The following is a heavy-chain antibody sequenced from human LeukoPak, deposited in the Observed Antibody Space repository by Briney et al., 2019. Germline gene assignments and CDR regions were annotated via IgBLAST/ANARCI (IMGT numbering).Heavy chain of an antibody. CDR1: GFTFSAYS. V-gene: IGHV3-21*01. D-gene: IGHD3-10*01. J-gene: IGHJ4*02. CDR2: ISSSSTYI. Sequence: GGSLRLSCAASGFTFSAYSMNWVRQAPGKGLEWVSSISSSSTYIYYADSLKGRFTISRDNAENSLYLQMNSLRAEDTAVYYCARDLTPLVRSDFWGQGTLVTVSS. CDR3: ARDLTPLVRSDF.